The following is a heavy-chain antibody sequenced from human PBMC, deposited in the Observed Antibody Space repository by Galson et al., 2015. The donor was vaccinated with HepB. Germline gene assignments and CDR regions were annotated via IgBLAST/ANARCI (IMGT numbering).Heavy chain of an antibody. D-gene: IGHD2-2*01. J-gene: IGHJ4*02. V-gene: IGHV4-39*01. CDR3: ARHESESKTYAADN. CDR1: GGSISSSSYY. Sequence: ETLSLTCTVSGGSISSSSYYWGWLRQPPGKGLEWIGSFYYTGNTHYNPSLKSRVTISGDTSKNQFPLKLNSVTAADTAVYYCARHESESKTYAADNWGQGTLVTVSS. CDR2: FYYTGNT.